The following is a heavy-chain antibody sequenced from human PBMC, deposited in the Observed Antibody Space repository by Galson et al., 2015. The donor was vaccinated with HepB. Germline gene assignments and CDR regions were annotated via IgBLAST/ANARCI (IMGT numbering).Heavy chain of an antibody. Sequence: SLRLSCAASGFTVSSNYMNWVRQAPGKGLEWVSVIFSGGGTYYADSVKGRFTTSRDNSKNTLFLQMNSLRAEDTAVYYCARETPLYYDSSGDPRLAFDIWGQGTMVTVSS. CDR3: ARETPLYYDSSGDPRLAFDI. D-gene: IGHD3-22*01. V-gene: IGHV3-66*01. CDR1: GFTVSSNY. J-gene: IGHJ3*02. CDR2: IFSGGGT.